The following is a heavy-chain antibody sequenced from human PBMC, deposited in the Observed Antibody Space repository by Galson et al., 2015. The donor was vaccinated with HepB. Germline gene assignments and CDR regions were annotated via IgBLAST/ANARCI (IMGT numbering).Heavy chain of an antibody. D-gene: IGHD3-22*01. CDR3: ARDLYYYDSSGYYSDVFDI. CDR1: GYTFITYG. CDR2: ISGYNGNT. V-gene: IGHV1-18*01. J-gene: IGHJ3*02. Sequence: SVKVSCKASGYTFITYGISWVRQAPGQGLEWMGWISGYNGNTYYAQKFQGRVTMTKDTSTRIAYMELRSLRSDDTAVYYCARDLYYYDSSGYYSDVFDIWGQGTMVTVSS.